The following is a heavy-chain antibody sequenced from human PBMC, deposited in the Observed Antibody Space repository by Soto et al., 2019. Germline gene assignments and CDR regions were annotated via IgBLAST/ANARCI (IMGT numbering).Heavy chain of an antibody. CDR3: ATLAGGREDVDF. V-gene: IGHV1-18*01. CDR1: GYTFGYYN. CDR2: VSTNNGNT. Sequence: QGQLVQSAAEMKKPGSSVKVSCKASGYTFGYYNIVWVRQAPGQGLEWMGRVSTNNGNTNYAQRFQGRVTMTADTSTSTADVELRSLTPDDTAVYYCATLAGGREDVDFWGQGTLVTVSS. J-gene: IGHJ4*02. D-gene: IGHD1-26*01.